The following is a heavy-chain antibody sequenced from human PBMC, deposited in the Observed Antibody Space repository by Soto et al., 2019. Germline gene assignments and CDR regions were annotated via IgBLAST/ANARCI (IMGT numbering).Heavy chain of an antibody. D-gene: IGHD3-3*01. J-gene: IGHJ6*02. Sequence: PSETLSLTCAVYGGSFIGYYWIFSRQPPFKGLEWIVEINHSGSTNYNPSLKSRVTISVDTSKNQFSLRLSSVTAADTAVYYCARAGRYYDFWSGYYGGYYYYGMDVWGQGTTVTVSS. CDR3: ARAGRYYDFWSGYYGGYYYYGMDV. V-gene: IGHV4-34*01. CDR1: GGSFIGYY. CDR2: INHSGST.